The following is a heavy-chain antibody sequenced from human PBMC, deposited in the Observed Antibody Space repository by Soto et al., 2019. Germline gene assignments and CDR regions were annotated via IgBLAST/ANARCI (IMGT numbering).Heavy chain of an antibody. V-gene: IGHV4-30-4*01. CDR2: IYYSGST. D-gene: IGHD4-17*01. J-gene: IGHJ4*02. CDR1: GGSISSGDYY. CDR3: ARAFRYGDYPVGFDY. Sequence: QVQLQESGPGLVKPSQTLSLTCTVSGGSISSGDYYWSWIRQPPGKGLEWIGYIYYSGSTYYNPSLKSRVTISVDTSKNQFSLKLSSVTAADTAVYYCARAFRYGDYPVGFDYWGQGTLVTVSS.